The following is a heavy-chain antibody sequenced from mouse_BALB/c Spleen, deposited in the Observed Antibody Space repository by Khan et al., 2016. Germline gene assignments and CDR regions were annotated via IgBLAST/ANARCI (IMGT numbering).Heavy chain of an antibody. CDR1: GYTFTSYW. CDR2: IDPSDSYT. D-gene: IGHD1-1*02. Sequence: QVQLQQPGAELVKPGASVKISCKASGYTFTSYWMNWVKQRPGQGLEWIGEIDPSDSYTNNNQKFKDKATLTVDKSSSTAYMQLSSLTSEDSAVYYGSRGGGPFDYWGPGTTLTVSS. CDR3: SRGGGPFDY. V-gene: IGHV1S126*01. J-gene: IGHJ2*01.